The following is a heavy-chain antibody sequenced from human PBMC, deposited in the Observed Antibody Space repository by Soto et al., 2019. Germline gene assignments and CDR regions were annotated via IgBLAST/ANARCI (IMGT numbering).Heavy chain of an antibody. CDR3: AKDLQSYGDYDYYCYGMDV. V-gene: IGHV3-30*18. Sequence: VQLVESGGGEVQPGRSLTISCAASGFTFSTYGMHWVRQTPGKGLEWVAVISYDGTNKFYSDSVKGRITISRDNFKNTLTLQMNSLRADDTAVYSCAKDLQSYGDYDYYCYGMDVWGLGTRVTVSS. D-gene: IGHD4-17*01. CDR2: ISYDGTNK. CDR1: GFTFSTYG. J-gene: IGHJ6*02.